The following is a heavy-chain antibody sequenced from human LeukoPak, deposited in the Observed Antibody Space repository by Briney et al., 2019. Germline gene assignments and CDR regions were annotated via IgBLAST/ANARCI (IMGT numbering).Heavy chain of an antibody. J-gene: IGHJ5*02. CDR2: ISAYNGNT. Sequence: GASVKVSCKPSGYTFTSYGISWVRQPPAQGLEWMGWISAYNGNTNYAQQLQGRVTMTNDTSTSTAYMELRSLRSDDTAVYYCARDRPYSSSWNWFDPWGQGTLVAVSS. V-gene: IGHV1-18*01. CDR3: ARDRPYSSSWNWFDP. CDR1: GYTFTSYG. D-gene: IGHD6-13*01.